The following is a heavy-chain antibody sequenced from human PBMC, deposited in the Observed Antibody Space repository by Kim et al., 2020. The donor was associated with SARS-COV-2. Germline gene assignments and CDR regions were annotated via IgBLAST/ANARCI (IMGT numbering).Heavy chain of an antibody. CDR1: GFTFSSYG. Sequence: GGSLRLSCAASGFTFSSYGMHWVRQAPGKGLEWVAVIWYDGSNKYYADSVKGRFTISRDNSKKTLYLQMNSLGAEDTAVYYCARDGPYVWGSYLDNDFDYWGQGTLVTVSS. V-gene: IGHV3-33*08. CDR2: IWYDGSNK. D-gene: IGHD3-16*02. CDR3: ARDGPYVWGSYLDNDFDY. J-gene: IGHJ4*02.